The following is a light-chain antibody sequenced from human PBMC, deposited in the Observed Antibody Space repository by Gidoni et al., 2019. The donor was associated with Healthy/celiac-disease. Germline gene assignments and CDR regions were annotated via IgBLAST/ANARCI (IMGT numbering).Light chain of an antibody. CDR2: KAS. J-gene: IGKJ1*01. CDR1: QSISSW. V-gene: IGKV1-5*03. CDR3: QQYNSYPWT. Sequence: DIQMTQSPSTLSASVGDRVTITCRASQSISSWLAWYQQKPVKAPKLLIYKASSLESGVPSRFSGSGSGTEFTLTISSLQPDDFATYYCQQYNSYPWTVGQGTKVEIK.